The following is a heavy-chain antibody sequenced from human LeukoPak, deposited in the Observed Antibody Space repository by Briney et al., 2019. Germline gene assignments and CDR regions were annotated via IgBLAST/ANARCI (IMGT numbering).Heavy chain of an antibody. CDR3: AKSHSVEQRGYFDY. CDR2: IANSGGST. D-gene: IGHD1/OR15-1a*01. J-gene: IGHJ4*02. CDR1: GFTFTTYA. V-gene: IGHV3-23*01. Sequence: GGSLRPSCAASGFTFTTYAMSWVRQAPGKGLEWVSSIANSGGSTYYADAVKGRFTISRDNSKNTLYLQMNSLRAEDMAVYYCAKSHSVEQRGYFDYWGQGTLVTVSS.